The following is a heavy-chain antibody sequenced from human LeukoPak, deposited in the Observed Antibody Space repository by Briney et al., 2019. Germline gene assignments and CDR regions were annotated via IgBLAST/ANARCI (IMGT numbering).Heavy chain of an antibody. V-gene: IGHV1-2*02. Sequence: ASVKVSCKASGYTFTGYYMHWGRQAPGQGLEWMGWINPNSGGTNYAQKFQGRVIMTRDTSISTAYMELSRLRSDDTAVYYCARAYIAVAGQNDYWGQGTLVTVSS. D-gene: IGHD6-19*01. J-gene: IGHJ4*02. CDR3: ARAYIAVAGQNDY. CDR2: INPNSGGT. CDR1: GYTFTGYY.